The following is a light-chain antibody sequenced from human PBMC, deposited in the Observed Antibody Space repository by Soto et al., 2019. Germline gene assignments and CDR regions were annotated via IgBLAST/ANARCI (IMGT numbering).Light chain of an antibody. V-gene: IGKV3-15*01. Sequence: IVMTHSPATLSVSPGERATLSCRASQSVSSNLAWYQQKPGQAPRLLIYGASTRATGIPARFSGSGSGTEFTLTISSLQSEDFAVYYCQQYNNWPRTFGQGTKVDI. CDR3: QQYNNWPRT. CDR1: QSVSSN. J-gene: IGKJ1*01. CDR2: GAS.